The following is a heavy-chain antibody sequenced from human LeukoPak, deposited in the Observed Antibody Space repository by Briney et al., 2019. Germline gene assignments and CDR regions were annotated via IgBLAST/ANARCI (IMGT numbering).Heavy chain of an antibody. D-gene: IGHD3-3*01. J-gene: IGHJ4*02. CDR1: GGSISSSSYY. CDR2: IYYSGST. V-gene: IGHV4-39*01. Sequence: PSETLSLTCTVSGGSISSSSYYWGWIRQPPGKGLEWIESIYYSGSTYYSPSLKSRVTISVDMSKSQFSLKLSSLAAADMAVYYCARQRGFRNGYREGLPFDNWGQGTLVTVSA. CDR3: ARQRGFRNGYREGLPFDN.